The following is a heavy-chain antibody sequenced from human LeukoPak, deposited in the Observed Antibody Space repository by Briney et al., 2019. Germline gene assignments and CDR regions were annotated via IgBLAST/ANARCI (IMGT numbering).Heavy chain of an antibody. J-gene: IGHJ4*02. CDR2: ISSSSSTI. V-gene: IGHV3-48*01. CDR3: ARGYYYDSSGYYG. Sequence: GGSLRLSCAASGFTFSSYSMNWVRQAPGKGLEWVSYISSSSSTIYYADSVKGRFTISRDNAKNSLYLQTNSLRAEDTAVYYCARGYYYDSSGYYGWGQGTLVTVSS. D-gene: IGHD3-22*01. CDR1: GFTFSSYS.